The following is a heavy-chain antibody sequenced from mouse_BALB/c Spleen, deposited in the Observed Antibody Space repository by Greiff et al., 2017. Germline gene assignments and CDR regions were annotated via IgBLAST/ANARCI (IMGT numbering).Heavy chain of an antibody. J-gene: IGHJ2*01. V-gene: IGHV14-3*02. Sequence: VQLKQSGAELVKPGASVKLSCTASGFNIKDTYMHWVKQRPEQGLEWIGRIDPANGNTKYDPKFQGKATITADTSSNTAYLQLSSLTSEDTAVYYCASYYGLYFDYWGQGTTLTVSS. CDR1: GFNIKDTY. CDR3: ASYYGLYFDY. CDR2: IDPANGNT. D-gene: IGHD2-10*01.